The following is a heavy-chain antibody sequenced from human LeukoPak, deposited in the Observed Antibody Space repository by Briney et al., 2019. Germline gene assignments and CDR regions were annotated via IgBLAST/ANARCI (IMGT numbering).Heavy chain of an antibody. CDR2: INHSGST. V-gene: IGHV4-34*01. Sequence: PSETLSLTCAVYGGSFSGYYWSWIRQPPGKGLEWVGEINHSGSTNYNPSLKSRVTISVDTSKNQFSLKLSSVTAADAAVYYCAREAYTAMAHAFDYWGQGTLVTVSS. CDR1: GGSFSGYY. CDR3: AREAYTAMAHAFDY. D-gene: IGHD5-18*01. J-gene: IGHJ4*02.